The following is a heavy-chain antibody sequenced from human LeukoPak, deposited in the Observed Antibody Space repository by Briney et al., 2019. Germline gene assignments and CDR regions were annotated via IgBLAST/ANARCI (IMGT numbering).Heavy chain of an antibody. J-gene: IGHJ4*02. Sequence: GGSLRLSCVASGFTVSSNYMSWVRQAPGKGLEWVSVIYSGGSTYYADSVKGRFTISRDNSKNTLYLQMNSLRAEDTAVYYCARGLPSGSYYFDYWGQGTLVTVSS. D-gene: IGHD1-26*01. CDR2: IYSGGST. V-gene: IGHV3-66*01. CDR1: GFTVSSNY. CDR3: ARGLPSGSYYFDY.